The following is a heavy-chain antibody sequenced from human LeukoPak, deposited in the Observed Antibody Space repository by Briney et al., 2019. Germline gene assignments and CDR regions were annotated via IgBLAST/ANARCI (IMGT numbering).Heavy chain of an antibody. CDR2: IYYSGST. CDR3: ARHYGSGRPFFDF. D-gene: IGHD3-10*01. J-gene: IGHJ4*02. CDR1: GGSISSSNYY. V-gene: IGHV4-61*05. Sequence: PSETLSLTCTVSGGSISSSNYYWSWIRQPPGKGLEWIGYIYYSGSTNYKPSLRSRVTISVDTSKNQFSLKLSSVTAADTAIYYCARHYGSGRPFFDFWGQGTLVTVSS.